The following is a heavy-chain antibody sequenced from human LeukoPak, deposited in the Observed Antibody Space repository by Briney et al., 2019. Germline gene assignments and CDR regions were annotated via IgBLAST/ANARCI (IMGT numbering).Heavy chain of an antibody. V-gene: IGHV4-39*07. J-gene: IGHJ3*02. CDR1: GGSISSSNYY. Sequence: KPSETLSLTCTVSGGSISSSNYYWGWIRQPPGKGLEWIGSIYYSGSTNYNPSLKSRVTISVDTSKNQFSLKLSSVTAADTAVYYCAREIAGIAAAHDAFDIWGQGTMVTVSS. D-gene: IGHD6-13*01. CDR3: AREIAGIAAAHDAFDI. CDR2: IYYSGST.